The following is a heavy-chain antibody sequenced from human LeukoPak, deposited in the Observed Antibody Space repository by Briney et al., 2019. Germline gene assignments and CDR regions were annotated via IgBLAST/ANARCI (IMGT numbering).Heavy chain of an antibody. CDR1: GGSISSSSYY. CDR3: ARHGSGYCSSPSCPRDAFDI. J-gene: IGHJ3*02. CDR2: IYYSGST. Sequence: SETLSLTCTVSGGSISSSSYYWGWIRQPPGKGLEWIGSIYYSGSTYYNPSLKSRVSISVDTSKNQFSLKLSSVTAADTAVYYCARHGSGYCSSPSCPRDAFDIWGQGTMVTVSS. D-gene: IGHD2-2*01. V-gene: IGHV4-39*01.